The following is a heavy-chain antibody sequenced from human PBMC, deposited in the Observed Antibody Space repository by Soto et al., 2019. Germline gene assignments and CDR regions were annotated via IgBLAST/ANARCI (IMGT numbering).Heavy chain of an antibody. Sequence: HSQTLSLTCAISGDSVSSNSAAWNWIRQSPSRGLEWLGRTYYRSKWYNDYAVSVKSRITINPDTSKNQFSLQLNSVAPEDTAVYYCAREMAVAGTGDFDYWGQGTLVTVSS. CDR2: TYYRSKWYN. CDR1: GDSVSSNSAA. D-gene: IGHD6-19*01. J-gene: IGHJ4*02. V-gene: IGHV6-1*01. CDR3: AREMAVAGTGDFDY.